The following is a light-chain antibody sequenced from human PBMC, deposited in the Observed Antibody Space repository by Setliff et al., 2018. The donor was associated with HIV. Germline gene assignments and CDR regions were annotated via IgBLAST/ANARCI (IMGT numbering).Light chain of an antibody. Sequence: QSALTRPASVSGSPGQSITISCTGTSSDVGGYNYVSWYQQHPGKAPKLRIYDVSNRPSGVSNRFSGSKSGNTASLTISGLQAEDEADYYCSSYTSTSTLVVFGTGTKVTVL. CDR3: SSYTSTSTLVV. V-gene: IGLV2-14*03. CDR2: DVS. J-gene: IGLJ1*01. CDR1: SSDVGGYNY.